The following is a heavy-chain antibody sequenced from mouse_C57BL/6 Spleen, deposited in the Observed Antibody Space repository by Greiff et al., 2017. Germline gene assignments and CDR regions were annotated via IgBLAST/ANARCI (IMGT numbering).Heavy chain of an antibody. Sequence: QVQLQQSGPELVKPGASVKISCKASGYAFSSSWMNWVKQRPGKGLEWIGRIYPGDGDTNYNGKFKGKATLTADKSSSTAYMQLSSLTSEDSAVYVCARISSGYGGYYAMDYWGQGTSVTVSA. CDR1: GYAFSSSW. J-gene: IGHJ4*01. CDR3: ARISSGYGGYYAMDY. CDR2: IYPGDGDT. D-gene: IGHD3-2*02. V-gene: IGHV1-82*01.